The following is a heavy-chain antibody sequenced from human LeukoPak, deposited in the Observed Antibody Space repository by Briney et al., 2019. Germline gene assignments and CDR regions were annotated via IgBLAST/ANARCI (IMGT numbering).Heavy chain of an antibody. D-gene: IGHD2-2*01. J-gene: IGHJ5*02. CDR1: GGSFSGYY. V-gene: IGHV4-34*01. Sequence: SETLSLACAVYGGSFSGYYWSWIRQPPGKGLEWIGEINHSGSTDYNPSLKSRVTISVDTSKNQFSLKLSSVTAADTAVYYCARADIVVVPAAMQGWFDPWGQGTLVTVSS. CDR2: INHSGST. CDR3: ARADIVVVPAAMQGWFDP.